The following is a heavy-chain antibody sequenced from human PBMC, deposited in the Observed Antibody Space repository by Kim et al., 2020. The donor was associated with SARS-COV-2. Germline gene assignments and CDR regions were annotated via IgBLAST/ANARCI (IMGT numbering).Heavy chain of an antibody. CDR2: ISYDGSNK. CDR1: GFTFSNYG. Sequence: GGSLRLSCEASGFTFSNYGMHWVRQAPGKGLEWVAVISYDGSNKYYADSVKGRFTISRDNSQNTLYLQMNSLRAEDTAVYYCAKDAGKNIYGRNQLDYWGQGTLVTVSS. CDR3: AKDAGKNIYGRNQLDY. J-gene: IGHJ4*02. V-gene: IGHV3-30*18. D-gene: IGHD5-18*01.